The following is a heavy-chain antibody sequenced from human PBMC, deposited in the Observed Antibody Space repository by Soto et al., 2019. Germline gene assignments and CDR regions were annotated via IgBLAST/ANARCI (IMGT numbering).Heavy chain of an antibody. J-gene: IGHJ3*01. Sequence: QLQLQESGSGLVKPSQTLSLTCAVSGGSISSGGYSWSWIRQPPGKGLEWIGYIYHSGSTYYHPSLNSRVTIAVDTAKIQFSLKLSSVTAADTAVYYCARTPDLWGQGTMVTVSS. CDR1: GGSISSGGYS. V-gene: IGHV4-30-2*01. CDR3: ARTPDL. CDR2: IYHSGST.